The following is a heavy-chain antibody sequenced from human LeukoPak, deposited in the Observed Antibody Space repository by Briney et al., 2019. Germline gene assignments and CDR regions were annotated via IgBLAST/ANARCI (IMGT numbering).Heavy chain of an antibody. Sequence: PGGSLRLSCAASGFTFSSYALHWVRQAPGKGLEWVTVISYDGSSKYYADSVKGRFTISRDNSKNTLYLQMNSLRPEDAAVYYCAKAPVTTCRGAFCYPFDYWGLGTLVTVSS. D-gene: IGHD2-15*01. V-gene: IGHV3-30*04. CDR3: AKAPVTTCRGAFCYPFDY. J-gene: IGHJ4*02. CDR2: ISYDGSSK. CDR1: GFTFSSYA.